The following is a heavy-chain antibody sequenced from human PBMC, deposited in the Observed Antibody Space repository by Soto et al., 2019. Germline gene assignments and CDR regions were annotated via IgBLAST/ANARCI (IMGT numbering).Heavy chain of an antibody. CDR3: TRGPRASSGGTGAY. CDR2: IDYDGTTT. J-gene: IGHJ1*01. V-gene: IGHV3-74*01. Sequence: EVQLVESGGGLVQPGGSLRLSCAASGFSFDSYWMHWVRQALGQGPMWVSRIDYDGTTTNYADSVKGRFTISRDNAKSTLYLQMNSLRPEDTAVYYCTRGPRASSGGTGAYWGKGTLVTVSS. CDR1: GFSFDSYW. D-gene: IGHD2-2*01.